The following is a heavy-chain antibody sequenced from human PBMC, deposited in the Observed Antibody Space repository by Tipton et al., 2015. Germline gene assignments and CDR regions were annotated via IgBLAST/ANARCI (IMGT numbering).Heavy chain of an antibody. CDR1: GGSFSGYY. CDR3: ASSIAGRRVSGSWFDP. Sequence: LRLSCDVYGGSFSGYYWNWIRQPPGKGLQWIGEINRSGSATYIPSLRSRVTISVDTSKNQFSLKLSSVTAEDTAVYYCASSIAGRRVSGSWFDPWGQGTLVIVSS. CDR2: INRSGSA. V-gene: IGHV4-34*01. D-gene: IGHD6-6*01. J-gene: IGHJ5*02.